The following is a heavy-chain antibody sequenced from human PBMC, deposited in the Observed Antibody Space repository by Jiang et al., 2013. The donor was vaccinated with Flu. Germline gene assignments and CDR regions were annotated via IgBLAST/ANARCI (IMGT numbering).Heavy chain of an antibody. CDR3: VRGGEDDYANPIDY. J-gene: IGHJ4*02. CDR2: INTNTGNP. Sequence: SGYIFTIYAMNWVRQAPGQGLEWMGWINTNTGNPTYAQGFTGRFVFSLDTSVSTTYLQISSLKAEDTAVYYCVRGGEDDYANPIDYWGQGTLVTVSS. V-gene: IGHV7-4-1*02. CDR1: GYIFTIYA. D-gene: IGHD4-17*01.